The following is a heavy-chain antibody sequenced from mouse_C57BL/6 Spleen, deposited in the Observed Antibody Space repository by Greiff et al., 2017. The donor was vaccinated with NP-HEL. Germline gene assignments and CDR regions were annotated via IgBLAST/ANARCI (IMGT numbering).Heavy chain of an antibody. V-gene: IGHV1-82*01. D-gene: IGHD2-5*01. Sequence: QVQLQQSGPELVKPGASVKISCKASGYAFSSSWMNWVKQRPGKGLEWIGRIYPGDGDTNYNGKFKGKATLTADKSSSTAYMQLSSLTSEDSAVXFCARRSNFYYFDYWGQGTTLTVSS. CDR2: IYPGDGDT. J-gene: IGHJ2*01. CDR3: ARRSNFYYFDY. CDR1: GYAFSSSW.